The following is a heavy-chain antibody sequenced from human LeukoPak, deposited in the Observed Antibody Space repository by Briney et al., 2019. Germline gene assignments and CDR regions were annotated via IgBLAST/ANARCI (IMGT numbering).Heavy chain of an antibody. D-gene: IGHD3-9*01. V-gene: IGHV3-74*01. CDR1: GFTFSSYW. Sequence: GGSLRLSCAASGFTFSSYWMHWVRQAPGKGLVWVSRINSDGSSTSHADSVEGRFTISRDNAKNTLYLQMNSLRAEDTAVYYCARATYDILTGYYDAFDIWGQGTMVTVSS. J-gene: IGHJ3*02. CDR2: INSDGSST. CDR3: ARATYDILTGYYDAFDI.